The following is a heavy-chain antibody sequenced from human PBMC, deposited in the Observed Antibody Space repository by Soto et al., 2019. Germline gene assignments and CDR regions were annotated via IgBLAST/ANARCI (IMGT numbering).Heavy chain of an antibody. V-gene: IGHV1-69*04. J-gene: IGHJ4*02. CDR2: IIPILGIA. Sequence: SVKVSCKASGYTFPSYTISWLRQAPGQGLEWMGRIIPILGIANYAQKFQGRVTITADKSTSTAYMELSSLRSEDTAVYYCAREPYSGYDFGYWGQGTLVTVSS. D-gene: IGHD5-12*01. CDR3: AREPYSGYDFGY. CDR1: GYTFPSYT.